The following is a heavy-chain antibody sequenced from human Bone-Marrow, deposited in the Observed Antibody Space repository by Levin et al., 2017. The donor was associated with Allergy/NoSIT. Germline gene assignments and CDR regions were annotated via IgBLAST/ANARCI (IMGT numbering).Heavy chain of an antibody. CDR1: GFTFSDYY. J-gene: IGHJ6*02. V-gene: IGHV3-11*01. D-gene: IGHD5-18*01. CDR3: VCPPDTAMITNDEHV. Sequence: PGGSLRLSCEASGFTFSDYYMSWIRQAPGGGLEWVAYISASGTSIYYADSVKGRFTVSRDNAKNSLYLQMNTLRGDGTAVYYCVCPPDTAMITNDEHVWGQGTTVTVS. CDR2: ISASGTSI.